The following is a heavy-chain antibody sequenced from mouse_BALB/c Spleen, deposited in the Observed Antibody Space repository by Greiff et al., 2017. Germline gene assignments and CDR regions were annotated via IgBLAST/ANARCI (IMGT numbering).Heavy chain of an antibody. Sequence: VQLQQSGAELAKPGASVKMSCKASGYTFTSYCMHWVKQRPGQGLEWIGFISTCTGYTEYKQKFKGKATLTADKSSSTAYMQLCSLTSEDSAVYYCARGEYGNSFAYWGQGTLVTVSA. CDR1: GYTFTSYC. CDR2: ISTCTGYT. D-gene: IGHD2-10*02. CDR3: ARGEYGNSFAY. V-gene: IGHV1-7*01. J-gene: IGHJ3*01.